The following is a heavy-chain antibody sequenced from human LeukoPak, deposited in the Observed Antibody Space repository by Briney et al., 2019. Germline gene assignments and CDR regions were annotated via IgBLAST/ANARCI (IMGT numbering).Heavy chain of an antibody. V-gene: IGHV5-51*01. Sequence: GESLKISCQGSGYDFTTHWIGWVRQMPGKGLEWMGIIYPDDSDTRYSPSFQGQVAISADKSITTAYLQWSSLKASDTAMYYCARLYADTAMVIDAFEIWGQGTKVTVSS. CDR1: GYDFTTHW. CDR3: ARLYADTAMVIDAFEI. J-gene: IGHJ3*02. CDR2: IYPDDSDT. D-gene: IGHD5-18*01.